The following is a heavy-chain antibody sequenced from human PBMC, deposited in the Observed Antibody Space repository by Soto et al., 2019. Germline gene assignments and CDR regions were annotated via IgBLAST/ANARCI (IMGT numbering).Heavy chain of an antibody. CDR2: INPNSGGT. CDR1: GYTFTGYY. J-gene: IGHJ6*02. Sequence: ASVKVSCKASGYTFTGYYMHWVRQAPGQGLEWMGWINPNSGGTNYAQKFQGWVTMTRDTSISTAYMELSRLRSDDTAVYYCARDQTPYCSGGSCYSYYYVMDVCGQGTSVTVSS. V-gene: IGHV1-2*04. CDR3: ARDQTPYCSGGSCYSYYYVMDV. D-gene: IGHD2-15*01.